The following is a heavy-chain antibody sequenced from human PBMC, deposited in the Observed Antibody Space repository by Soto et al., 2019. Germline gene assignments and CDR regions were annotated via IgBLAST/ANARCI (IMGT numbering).Heavy chain of an antibody. D-gene: IGHD2-21*02. V-gene: IGHV3-23*01. J-gene: IGHJ4*01. CDR3: AKHGGDSNSWYLFY. Sequence: GGSLRLSCAASGFILSRSAMSWVRQAPGKGLEWVSGISGSGGSTYYADSVKGRFTISRDNSKNTLYLQMNSLRAEDTALYYCAKHGGDSNSWYLFYRAQGTLDTVFS. CDR2: ISGSGGST. CDR1: GFILSRSA.